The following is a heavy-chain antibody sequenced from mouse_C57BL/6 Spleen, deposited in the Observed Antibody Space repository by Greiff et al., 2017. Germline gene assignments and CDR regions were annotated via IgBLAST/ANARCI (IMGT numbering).Heavy chain of an antibody. CDR2: IDPENGDT. V-gene: IGHV14-4*01. CDR1: GFNIKDDY. CDR3: ATGVYAMDY. J-gene: IGHJ4*01. Sequence: VQLHQSGAELVRPGASVKLSCTASGFNIKDDYMHWVKQRPEQGLEWIGWIDPENGDTEYASKFQGKATITADTSSNTAYLQLSSLTSEDTAVYYGATGVYAMDYWGQGTSVTVSS.